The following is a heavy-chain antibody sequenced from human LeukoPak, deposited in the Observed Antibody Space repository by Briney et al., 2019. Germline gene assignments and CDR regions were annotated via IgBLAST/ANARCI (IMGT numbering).Heavy chain of an antibody. J-gene: IGHJ5*02. D-gene: IGHD6-13*01. CDR1: GGTFSSYA. V-gene: IGHV1-69*13. CDR3: ARHSSSWNWFDP. Sequence: SVKVSCKASGGTFSSYAISWVRQAPGQGLEWMGGIIPIFGTANYAQKFQGRVTITADESTSTAYMELSSLRSEDTAVYYCARHSSSWNWFDPWGQGTLVTVSS. CDR2: IIPIFGTA.